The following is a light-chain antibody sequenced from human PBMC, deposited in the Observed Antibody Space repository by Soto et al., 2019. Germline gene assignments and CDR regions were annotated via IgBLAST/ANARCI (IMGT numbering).Light chain of an antibody. J-gene: IGKJ4*01. CDR2: KAS. CDR1: YKIDNW. Sequence: DIQMTQSPSSLSASVGDRVTITCRASYKIDNWLDWVQQKPGKAPKLLIYKASTVESGVPSRFSGSGSGTEFTLTISSLQTDDFAAYYCLHYSTYPLTFGGGTRVDI. CDR3: LHYSTYPLT. V-gene: IGKV1-5*03.